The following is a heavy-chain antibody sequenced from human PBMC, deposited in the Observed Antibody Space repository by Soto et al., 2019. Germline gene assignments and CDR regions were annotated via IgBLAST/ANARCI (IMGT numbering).Heavy chain of an antibody. D-gene: IGHD2-8*01. CDR2: INAYNGNT. CDR1: GYTFNTYG. CDR3: ARGNRHNNGVFDY. J-gene: IGHJ4*02. Sequence: ASVKVSCKASGYTFNTYGITWVRQAPGQGLEWMAWINAYNGNTLYAKNLQGRVTITRDTSASTAYMELNSLRAEDTAVYYCARGNRHNNGVFDYWGQGIPVTVSS. V-gene: IGHV1-18*01.